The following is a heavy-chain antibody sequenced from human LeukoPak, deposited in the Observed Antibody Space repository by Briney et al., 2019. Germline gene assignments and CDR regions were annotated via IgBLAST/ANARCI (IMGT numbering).Heavy chain of an antibody. V-gene: IGHV3-23*01. J-gene: IGHJ4*02. CDR3: TKLEAPTVSGSRTGPFDY. CDR1: GFTFSSYA. Sequence: GGSLRLSCAASGFTFSSYAMSWVRQAPGKGLEWVSAISGSGGSTYYADSVKGRFTISRDNSKNTLYLQMNSLRAEDTAVYYCTKLEAPTVSGSRTGPFDYWGQGTLVTVSS. D-gene: IGHD5-12*01. CDR2: ISGSGGST.